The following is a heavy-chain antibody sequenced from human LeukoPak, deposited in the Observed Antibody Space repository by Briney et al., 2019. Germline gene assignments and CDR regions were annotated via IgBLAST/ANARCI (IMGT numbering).Heavy chain of an antibody. J-gene: IGHJ4*02. CDR2: INPNSGGT. CDR1: GYTFTSYY. Sequence: ASVKVSCKASGYTFTSYYMHWVRQAPGQGLEWMGWINPNSGGTNYAQKFQGRVTMTRDTSISTAYMELSRLRSDDTAVYYCARAILFDSSLFGSPGDYWGQGTLVTVSS. D-gene: IGHD6-6*01. V-gene: IGHV1-2*02. CDR3: ARAILFDSSLFGSPGDY.